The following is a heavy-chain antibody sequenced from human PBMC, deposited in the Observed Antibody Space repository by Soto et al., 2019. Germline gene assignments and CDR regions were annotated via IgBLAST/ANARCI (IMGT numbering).Heavy chain of an antibody. J-gene: IGHJ6*02. D-gene: IGHD3-22*01. CDR3: ARYYYDSSGYYPLYYYYGMDV. CDR2: IKQDGSEK. V-gene: IGHV3-7*01. CDR1: GFTFNSYA. Sequence: GGSLRLSCAASGFTFNSYAMSWVRQAPGKGLEWVANIKQDGSEKYYVDSVKGRFTISRDNAKNSLYLQMNSLRAEDTAVYYCARYYYDSSGYYPLYYYYGMDVWGQGTTVTVSS.